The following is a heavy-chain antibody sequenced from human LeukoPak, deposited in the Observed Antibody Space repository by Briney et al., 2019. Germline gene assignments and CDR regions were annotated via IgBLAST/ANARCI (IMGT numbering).Heavy chain of an antibody. D-gene: IGHD4-17*01. V-gene: IGHV4-38-2*01. J-gene: IGHJ4*02. CDR3: ARHASYGDGLLYFDY. CDR1: GYSISSGYY. CDR2: IYHSGST. Sequence: SETLSLTCAVSGYSISSGYYWGWIRQPPGKGLEWIGSIYHSGSTYYNPSLKSRVTISVDTSKNQFSLKLSPVTAADTAVYYCARHASYGDGLLYFDYWGQGTLVTVSS.